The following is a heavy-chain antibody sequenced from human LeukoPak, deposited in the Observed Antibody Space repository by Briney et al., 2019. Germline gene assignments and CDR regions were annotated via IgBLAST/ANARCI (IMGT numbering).Heavy chain of an antibody. J-gene: IGHJ4*02. CDR3: ARGLYYYDSSGYSTFDY. CDR2: INPNSGGT. D-gene: IGHD3-22*01. CDR1: GYTFTGYY. Sequence: ASVKVSCKASGYTFTGYYMHWVRQAPGQGLEWMGWINPNSGGTNYAQKFQGRVTMTRDTSISTAYMERSRLRSDDTAVYYCARGLYYYDSSGYSTFDYWGQGTLVTVSS. V-gene: IGHV1-2*02.